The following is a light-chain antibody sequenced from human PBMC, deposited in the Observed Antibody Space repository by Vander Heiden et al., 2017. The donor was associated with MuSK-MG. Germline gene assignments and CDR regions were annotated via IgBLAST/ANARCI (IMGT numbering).Light chain of an antibody. Sequence: ENVLTQSPATLSLSPGERATLSCRASQSVRSFLGWYQQKPGQAPRLLIYDASNRAPGIPARFSGSGSGTDFTLTISSLEPEDFAVYYCQQRDSWPPTFGPGTKVDIK. CDR1: QSVRSF. CDR3: QQRDSWPPT. CDR2: DAS. V-gene: IGKV3-11*01. J-gene: IGKJ3*01.